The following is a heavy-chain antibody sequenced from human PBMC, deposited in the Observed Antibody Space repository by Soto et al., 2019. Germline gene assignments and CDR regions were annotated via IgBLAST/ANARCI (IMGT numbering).Heavy chain of an antibody. CDR1: GYTFTAYY. D-gene: IGHD6-13*01. J-gene: IGHJ5*01. CDR3: ARGRPVTGYSSSWFGY. Sequence: GASVKVSCKSSGYTFTAYYIHWVRQAPGQRLEWMGWINAGNGNTKYSQKFQGRVTITRDTSASTAYMELSSLRSEDTAVYYCARGRPVTGYSSSWFGYWGQGTLVTVSS. V-gene: IGHV1-3*01. CDR2: INAGNGNT.